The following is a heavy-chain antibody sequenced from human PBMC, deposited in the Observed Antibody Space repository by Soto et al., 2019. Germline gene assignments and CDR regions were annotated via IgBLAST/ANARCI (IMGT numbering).Heavy chain of an antibody. V-gene: IGHV1-2*02. CDR1: GYTFTAYY. CDR2: INTITGCT. J-gene: IGHJ4*02. Sequence: GGSVKLYFKTCGYTFTAYYIHWGRRAPGQGLEWMGWINTITGCTNYAPNFQGRVTMTRDTSISTAYMELSSLRSDDTALYYCARNYYDSSDRDYLDYWGQGTLVTVSS. CDR3: ARNYYDSSDRDYLDY. D-gene: IGHD3-22*01.